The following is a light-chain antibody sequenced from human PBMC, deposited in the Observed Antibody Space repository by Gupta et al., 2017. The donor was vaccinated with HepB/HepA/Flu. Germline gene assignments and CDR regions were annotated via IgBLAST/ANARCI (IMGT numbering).Light chain of an antibody. J-gene: IGLJ2*01. CDR1: SSDVGGYNY. CDR2: DVS. Sequence: SALSQPAPVSGSPGQSITHSCTGTSSDVGGYNYVSWYQPHPGKAPKLMIYDVSNRPSGVSIRFSGSTSGNTASLTISELQAEDEADYYGSSYTSSNTVVFGGGTTLTVL. V-gene: IGLV2-14*03. CDR3: SSYTSSNTVV.